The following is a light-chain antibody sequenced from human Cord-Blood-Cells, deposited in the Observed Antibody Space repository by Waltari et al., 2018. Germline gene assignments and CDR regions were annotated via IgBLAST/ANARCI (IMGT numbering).Light chain of an antibody. CDR2: EGS. V-gene: IGLV2-23*01. CDR3: CSYAGSSTYV. CDR1: SSDVGSYNL. Sequence: QSALTQPATVSGSPGQSITISCTGTSSDVGSYNLVSWYQQHPGKAPKIMIYEGSKRPSGVSNRFSGSKSGNTASLPISGLQAEDEADYYCCSYAGSSTYVFGTGTKVTVL. J-gene: IGLJ1*01.